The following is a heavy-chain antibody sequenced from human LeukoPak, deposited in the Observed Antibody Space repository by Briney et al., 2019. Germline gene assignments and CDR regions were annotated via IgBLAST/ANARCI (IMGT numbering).Heavy chain of an antibody. D-gene: IGHD3-22*01. CDR3: ARVYSSGYRKYAFDI. CDR2: ISYDGSHQ. CDR1: GFTFSSYG. J-gene: IGHJ3*02. Sequence: PGGSLRLSCAASGFTFSSYGMHWVRQAPGKGLEWVAIISYDGSHQYYADSVKGRFTISRDNSKNTLYLQMNSLRAEDTAVYYCARVYSSGYRKYAFDIWGQGTMVTVSS. V-gene: IGHV3-30*03.